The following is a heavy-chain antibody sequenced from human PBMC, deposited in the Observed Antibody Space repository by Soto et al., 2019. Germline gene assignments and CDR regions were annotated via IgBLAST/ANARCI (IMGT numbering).Heavy chain of an antibody. V-gene: IGHV4-61*01. J-gene: IGHJ6*02. CDR3: ARDQYDVRSGSYYYAMGV. D-gene: IGHD3-3*01. CDR2: IYYTGST. Sequence: KASETLSLTCTVSGGSVSSESHYWSWIRQTPGKGLEWIGYIYYTGSTNYNPSLKGRVTMSVDTSRDQVSLRLRSVTRADTAVYYCARDQYDVRSGSYYYAMGVWGQGTKVTVSS. CDR1: GGSVSSESHY.